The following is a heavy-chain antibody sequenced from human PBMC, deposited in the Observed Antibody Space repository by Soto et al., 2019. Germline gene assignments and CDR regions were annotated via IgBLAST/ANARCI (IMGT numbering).Heavy chain of an antibody. Sequence: QVQLQESGPGLVKPSDTLSHTCAVSGYSISSSNWWGWIRQPPGKGLEWIGYIYYSGSTYYNPSLKSPVTXXVXPSKNQFSLKLSSVTAVDTAVYYCARKNGVLDAFDIWGQGTMVTVSS. V-gene: IGHV4-28*01. CDR2: IYYSGST. CDR3: ARKNGVLDAFDI. CDR1: GYSISSSNW. J-gene: IGHJ3*02. D-gene: IGHD4-17*01.